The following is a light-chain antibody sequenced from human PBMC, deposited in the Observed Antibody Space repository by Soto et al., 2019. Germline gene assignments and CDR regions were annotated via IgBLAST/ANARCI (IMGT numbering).Light chain of an antibody. Sequence: IVMTQAPATLSVSPGERATLSCRASKSVSNKLAWYQHKPGQAPRVLIYDTTTRAAGLPARFSGSGSGTDFTLTISSLQSEDFAVYYCQQYNTWRSITFGQGTRLESK. CDR1: KSVSNK. V-gene: IGKV3-15*01. CDR2: DTT. CDR3: QQYNTWRSIT. J-gene: IGKJ5*01.